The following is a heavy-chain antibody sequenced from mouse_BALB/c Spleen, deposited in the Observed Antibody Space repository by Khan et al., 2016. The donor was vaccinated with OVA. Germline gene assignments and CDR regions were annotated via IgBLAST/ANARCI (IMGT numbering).Heavy chain of an antibody. CDR1: GFTFSNYA. J-gene: IGHJ3*01. CDR3: ARDYWFVY. CDR2: ISSGGST. Sequence: EVELVESGGGSVKPGGSLKVSCAASGFTFSNYAMSWVRQTTEKRLEWVASISSGGSTYYPDSVKGRFTISRDNARNILYLQMSSLRSEYTAMYYCARDYWFVYWGQRTLVTVS. V-gene: IGHV5-6-5*01.